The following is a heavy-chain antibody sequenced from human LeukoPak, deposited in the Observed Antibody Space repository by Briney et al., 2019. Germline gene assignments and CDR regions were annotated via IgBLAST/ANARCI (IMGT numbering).Heavy chain of an antibody. Sequence: PGGSLRLSCAPCGFTFSSYGMHWVRQAPGKGLEWVAFIRYDGSNKYYADSVKGRFTISRDNSKNTLYLQMNSLRAEDTAVYYCAKDRYYYDSSGYGYYFDYWGQGTLVTVSS. CDR3: AKDRYYYDSSGYGYYFDY. D-gene: IGHD3-22*01. J-gene: IGHJ4*02. CDR1: GFTFSSYG. CDR2: IRYDGSNK. V-gene: IGHV3-30*02.